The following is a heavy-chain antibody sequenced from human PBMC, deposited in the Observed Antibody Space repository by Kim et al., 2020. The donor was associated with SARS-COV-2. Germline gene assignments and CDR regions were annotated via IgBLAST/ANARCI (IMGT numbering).Heavy chain of an antibody. CDR1: GFTFDDYG. CDR2: INWNGGST. V-gene: IGHV3-20*04. D-gene: IGHD1-26*01. CDR3: ARDRAWSAHIVGAKPFDY. Sequence: GGSLRRSCVASGFTFDDYGMSWVRQAPGKGLEWVSGINWNGGSTGYADSVKGRFTISRDNAKNSLYQQMNSPRAEDTALYYCARDRAWSAHIVGAKPFDYWGQGTLVTVSS. J-gene: IGHJ4*02.